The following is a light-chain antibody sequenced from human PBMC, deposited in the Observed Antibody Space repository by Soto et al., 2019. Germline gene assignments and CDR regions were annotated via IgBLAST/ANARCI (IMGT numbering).Light chain of an antibody. Sequence: QSALTQPASVSGSPGQSITISCTGTSSDVGGYNYLSWYQQHPGKAPKVMIYEVSNRPSGVSNRFSGSKSGNTASLTISGLQTEDEADYFCSSYTTSGTPVFGGGTKLTVX. CDR2: EVS. J-gene: IGLJ3*02. CDR1: SSDVGGYNY. V-gene: IGLV2-14*01. CDR3: SSYTTSGTPV.